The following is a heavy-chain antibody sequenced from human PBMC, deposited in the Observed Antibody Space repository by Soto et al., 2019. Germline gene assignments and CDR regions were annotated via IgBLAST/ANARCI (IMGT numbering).Heavy chain of an antibody. J-gene: IGHJ4*02. D-gene: IGHD6-6*01. CDR3: ARRGGFYSSSSGYYFDS. V-gene: IGHV4-31*03. Sequence: QVQLQESGPGLVKPSQTLSLTCTVSGGSISSGGYYWSWIRQHPGKGLEWIGYIYYSGSTYYNPALKCRVTISVDASKTQFSLKLSSVTAADTAVYYCARRGGFYSSSSGYYFDSWGQGTLVTVSS. CDR1: GGSISSGGYY. CDR2: IYYSGST.